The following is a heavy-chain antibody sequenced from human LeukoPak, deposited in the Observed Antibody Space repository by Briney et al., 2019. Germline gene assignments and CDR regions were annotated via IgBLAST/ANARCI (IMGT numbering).Heavy chain of an antibody. D-gene: IGHD1-1*01. Sequence: ASVKVSCKASGYTFTNYDINWVRQAPGQGLEWMGWTNPNSGNTGYAQKFQGRVTMTGNTSISTAYMELSSLRSEDTAVYYCARVRSSNNWEAWFVPWGQGTLVTVSS. J-gene: IGHJ5*02. CDR3: ARVRSSNNWEAWFVP. CDR2: TNPNSGNT. CDR1: GYTFTNYD. V-gene: IGHV1-8*01.